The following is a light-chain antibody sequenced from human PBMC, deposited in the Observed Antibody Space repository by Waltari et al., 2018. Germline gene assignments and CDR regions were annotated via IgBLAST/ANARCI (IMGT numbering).Light chain of an antibody. CDR1: QSVGDY. J-gene: IGKJ4*01. CDR3: QQANRNPLT. V-gene: IGKV1-39*01. Sequence: DIQMTQSPSSLSASVGDRVTITCRASQSVGDYLNWYQQKPGKAPKLLIYAASNLQSCVPSRFSGSGSGTDFTLTISTLQPEDFAAYYCQQANRNPLTFGGGTKVEIK. CDR2: AAS.